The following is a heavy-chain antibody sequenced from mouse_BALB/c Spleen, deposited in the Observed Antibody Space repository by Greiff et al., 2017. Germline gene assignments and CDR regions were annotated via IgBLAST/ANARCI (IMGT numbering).Heavy chain of an antibody. CDR2: IRNKANGYTT. V-gene: IGHV7-3*02. J-gene: IGHJ3*01. D-gene: IGHD2-1*01. CDR3: ARDMGNYAWFAY. Sequence: EVKVVESGGGLVQPGGSLRLSCASSGFTFTDYYMSWVRQPPGKALEWLGFIRNKANGYTTEYSASVKGRFTISRDNSQSILYLQMNTLRAEDSATYYCARDMGNYAWFAYWGQGTLVTVSA. CDR1: GFTFTDYY.